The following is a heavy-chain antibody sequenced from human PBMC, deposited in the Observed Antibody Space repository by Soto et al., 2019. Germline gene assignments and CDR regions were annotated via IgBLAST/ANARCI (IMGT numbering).Heavy chain of an antibody. J-gene: IGHJ6*02. V-gene: IGHV1-69*06. CDR2: IIPIFGSA. D-gene: IGHD1-1*01. Sequence: VASVKVSCKVSGGNFNTYPISWVRQAPGQGPDWMGGIIPIFGSANYAQKFQGRVTISADKSTSTAFMELFSLRYEDTAIYYCVRAWGGLVQPAGRDYKDMDVWGQGTTVTVSS. CDR3: VRAWGGLVQPAGRDYKDMDV. CDR1: GGNFNTYP.